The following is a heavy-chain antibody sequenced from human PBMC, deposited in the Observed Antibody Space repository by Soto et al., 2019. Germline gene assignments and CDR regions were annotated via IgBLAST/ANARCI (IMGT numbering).Heavy chain of an antibody. CDR3: AKGGHIDY. CDR1: GFTFSRYW. Sequence: PGGSLRLSCAASGFTFSRYWMSWVRQAPGKGLEWVANIKEDGSEKNDVDSVKGRFTISRDNATNSLYLQMNSLRVEDTAVYYCAKGGHIDYCGQGTLVTVSS. V-gene: IGHV3-7*03. D-gene: IGHD3-16*01. CDR2: IKEDGSEK. J-gene: IGHJ4*02.